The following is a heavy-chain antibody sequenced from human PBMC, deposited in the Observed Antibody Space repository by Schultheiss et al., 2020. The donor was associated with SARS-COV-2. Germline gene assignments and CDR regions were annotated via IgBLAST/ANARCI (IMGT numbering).Heavy chain of an antibody. CDR2: IYTSGST. CDR3: ARLGIAARPQADY. CDR1: GGSFSGYY. D-gene: IGHD6-6*01. V-gene: IGHV4-59*10. Sequence: SQTLSLTCAVYGGSFSGYYWNWIRQPAGKGLEWSGHIYTSGSTNYNPSLKSRVTISVDTSKNQFSLKLSSVTAADTAVYYCARLGIAARPQADYWGQGTLVTVSS. J-gene: IGHJ4*02.